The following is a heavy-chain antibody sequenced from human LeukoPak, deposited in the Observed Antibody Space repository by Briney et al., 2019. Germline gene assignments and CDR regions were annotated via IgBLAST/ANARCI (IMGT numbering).Heavy chain of an antibody. J-gene: IGHJ6*02. V-gene: IGHV4-61*01. CDR3: ARKGVPFYYGMDV. D-gene: IGHD3-16*01. CDR2: IYYSGST. Sequence: PSETLSLTCTVSGGSVSSGSYYWSWIRQPPGKGLEWIGCIYYSGSTNYNPSLKSRVTISIDMSKNQFSLKLSSVTAADTAVYYCARKGVPFYYGMDVWGQGTTVTVSS. CDR1: GGSVSSGSYY.